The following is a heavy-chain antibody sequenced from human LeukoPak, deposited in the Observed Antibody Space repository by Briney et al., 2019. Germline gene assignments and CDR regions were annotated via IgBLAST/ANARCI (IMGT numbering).Heavy chain of an antibody. CDR3: ARVPLSSGYLIDY. V-gene: IGHV4-59*12. D-gene: IGHD3-22*01. Sequence: PSETLSLTCTVSGGSISSYYWSWIRQPPGKGLEWIGYIYHSGSTYYNPSLKSRVTISVDRSKNQFSLKLSSVTAADTAVYYCARVPLSSGYLIDYWGQGTLVTVSS. CDR1: GGSISSYY. CDR2: IYHSGST. J-gene: IGHJ4*02.